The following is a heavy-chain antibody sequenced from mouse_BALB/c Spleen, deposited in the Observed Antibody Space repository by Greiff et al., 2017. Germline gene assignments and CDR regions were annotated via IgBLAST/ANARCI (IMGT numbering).Heavy chain of an antibody. J-gene: IGHJ2*01. CDR3: ARGSYYFDC. CDR2: IDPSDSET. CDR1: GYTFTSYW. Sequence: QVQLQQPGAELVKPGAPVKLSCKASGYTFTSYWMNWVKQRPGRGLEWIGRIDPSDSETHYNQKFKDKATLTVDKSSSTAYIQLSSLTSEDSAVYYCARGSYYFDCWGQGTTLTVSS. V-gene: IGHV1-69*02.